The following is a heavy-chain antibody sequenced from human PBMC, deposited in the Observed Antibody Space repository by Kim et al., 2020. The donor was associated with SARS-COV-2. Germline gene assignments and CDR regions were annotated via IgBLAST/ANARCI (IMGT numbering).Heavy chain of an antibody. V-gene: IGHV3-23*03. CDR3: ARDCLGDTGIRLSFDI. Sequence: GGSLRLSCAASGFTLSSYAMSWGRQAPGMVLEWVSVIYSGGTGTNYSDSVKGRFTSSRDIAKNMLYLQMNSLTAEDTALYYCARDCLGDTGIRLSFDILG. CDR1: GFTLSSYA. CDR2: IYSGGTGT. D-gene: IGHD3-10*01. J-gene: IGHJ3*02.